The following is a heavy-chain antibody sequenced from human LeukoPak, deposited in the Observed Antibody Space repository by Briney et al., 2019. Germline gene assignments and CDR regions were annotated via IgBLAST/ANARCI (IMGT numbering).Heavy chain of an antibody. Sequence: GASVKVSCKASGYTFTSYAMNWVRQAPGQGLEWMGWISAYNGNTNYAQKLQGRVTMTTDTSTSTAYMELRSLRSDDTAVYYCARGGFDILTGSLNWFDPLGPGNPGHRLL. D-gene: IGHD3-9*01. CDR3: ARGGFDILTGSLNWFDP. J-gene: IGHJ5*02. CDR1: GYTFTSYA. CDR2: ISAYNGNT. V-gene: IGHV1-18*01.